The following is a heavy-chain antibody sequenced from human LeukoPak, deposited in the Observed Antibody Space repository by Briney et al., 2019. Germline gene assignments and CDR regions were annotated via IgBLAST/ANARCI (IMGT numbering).Heavy chain of an antibody. D-gene: IGHD1-26*01. CDR1: GDSIDKFY. V-gene: IGHV4-59*08. J-gene: IGHJ5*02. CDR3: AKHYSDRRGWFDP. Sequence: SETLSLTCTVSGDSIDKFYWSWIRQPPGKGLEWMGFSYYSGDTSYNPSLKSRLTISVDTSKNQFSLKLRSVTAADTAIYYCAKHYSDRRGWFDPWGQGVPVTVSS. CDR2: SYYSGDT.